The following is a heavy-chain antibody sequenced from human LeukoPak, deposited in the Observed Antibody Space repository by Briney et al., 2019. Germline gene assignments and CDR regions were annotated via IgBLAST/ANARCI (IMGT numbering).Heavy chain of an antibody. CDR3: ARGTSGYSYVGVDY. J-gene: IGHJ4*02. CDR1: GGSFSGHY. CDR2: IDHSGNT. D-gene: IGHD5-18*01. V-gene: IGHV4-34*01. Sequence: SETLSLTCDVSGGSFSGHYWSWIRQPPGKGLEWIGEIDHSGNTNYNPSLKRRVTISIDTSKTQFSLKLSSVTAADTAVYYCARGTSGYSYVGVDYWGQGTLVTVSS.